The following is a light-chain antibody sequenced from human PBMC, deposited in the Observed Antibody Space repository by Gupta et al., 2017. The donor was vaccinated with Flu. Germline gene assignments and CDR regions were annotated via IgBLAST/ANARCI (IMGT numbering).Light chain of an antibody. CDR2: LNADGSH. CDR1: SGSTNYA. V-gene: IGLV4-69*01. Sequence: VKITCTLSSGSTNYATEWHQQQSEKGPRYLMILNADGSHNRGDGRPDRFSGSSSGAERYLTISSRQAEDEDDYYCQTWDAGFWVFGGGTKLTVL. J-gene: IGLJ3*02. CDR3: QTWDAGFWV.